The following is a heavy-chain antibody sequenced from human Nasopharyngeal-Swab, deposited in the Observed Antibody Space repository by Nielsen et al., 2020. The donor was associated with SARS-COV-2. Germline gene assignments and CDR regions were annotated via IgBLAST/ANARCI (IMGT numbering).Heavy chain of an antibody. CDR2: IYYSGST. Sequence: SETLSLTCTVSGGSISSGGYYWSWIRQHPGKGLEWIGYIYYSGSTYYNPSLKSRVTISVDTSKNQFSLKLSSVTAADTAVYYCARDWQWAVDCWGRGTLVTVSS. V-gene: IGHV4-31*03. CDR1: GGSISSGGYY. CDR3: ARDWQWAVDC. J-gene: IGHJ4*02. D-gene: IGHD6-19*01.